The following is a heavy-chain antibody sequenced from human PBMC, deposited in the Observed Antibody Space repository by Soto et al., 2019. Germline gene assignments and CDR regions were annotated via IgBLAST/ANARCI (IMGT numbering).Heavy chain of an antibody. CDR2: IYTSGST. V-gene: IGHV4-4*07. Sequence: ETLSLTCTVSGGSISSYYWSWIRQPAGKGLEWIGRIYTSGSTNYNPSLKSRVTMSVDTSKNQFSLKLSSVTAADTAVYYCARDGEDIVLMERRRTYYYGMDVWRQGTTVTVSS. D-gene: IGHD2-8*01. CDR1: GGSISSYY. CDR3: ARDGEDIVLMERRRTYYYGMDV. J-gene: IGHJ6*02.